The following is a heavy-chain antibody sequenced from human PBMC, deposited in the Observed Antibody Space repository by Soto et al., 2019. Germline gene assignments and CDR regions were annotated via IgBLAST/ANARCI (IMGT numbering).Heavy chain of an antibody. D-gene: IGHD5-18*01. CDR3: ASGIQLWLRRINNGYSG. CDR2: IIPMFGTA. CDR1: GGTFSTYA. J-gene: IGHJ4*02. Sequence: QVQLVQSGAEVKKPESSVKVSCKAPGGTFSTYAISWVRQAPGQGLEWMGGIIPMFGTANYAQRFQDRVTMTADESTNTVYRELSSRRSEDTAVYFCASGIQLWLRRINNGYSGWGQGTLVTVSS. V-gene: IGHV1-69*12.